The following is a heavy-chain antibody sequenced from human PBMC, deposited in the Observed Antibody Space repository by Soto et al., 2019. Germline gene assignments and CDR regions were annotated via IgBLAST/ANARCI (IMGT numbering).Heavy chain of an antibody. Sequence: VQLVQSGAEEKKPGASVKVSCKASGYPFTSYAMHWVRQAPGQRLEWMGWINAGNGNTKYSQKFQGRVTITRDTSASTAYMELSSLRSEDTAVYYCARSVVVVTALDYWGQGTLGTVSS. CDR3: ARSVVVVTALDY. J-gene: IGHJ4*02. CDR1: GYPFTSYA. D-gene: IGHD2-21*02. V-gene: IGHV1-3*05. CDR2: INAGNGNT.